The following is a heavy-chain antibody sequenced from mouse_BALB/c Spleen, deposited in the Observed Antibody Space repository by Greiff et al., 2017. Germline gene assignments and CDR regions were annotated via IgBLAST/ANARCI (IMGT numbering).Heavy chain of an antibody. CDR3: ARADYYGSSYESYYAMDY. CDR2: IWGDGST. V-gene: IGHV2-6-7*01. Sequence: VMLVESGPGLVAPSQSLSITCTVSGFSLTGYGVNWVRQPPGKGLEWLGMIWGDGSTDYNSALKSRLSISKDNSKSQVFLKMNSLQTDDTARYYCARADYYGSSYESYYAMDYWGQGTSVTVSS. D-gene: IGHD1-1*01. J-gene: IGHJ4*01. CDR1: GFSLTGYG.